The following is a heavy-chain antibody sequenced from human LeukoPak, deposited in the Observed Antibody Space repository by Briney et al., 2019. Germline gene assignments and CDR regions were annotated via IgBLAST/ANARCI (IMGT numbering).Heavy chain of an antibody. V-gene: IGHV1-18*01. CDR1: GYTLTSYG. D-gene: IGHD3-10*01. Sequence: GASVKVSCKASGYTLTSYGISWVRQAPGQRLEWMGWISAYNGNTNYAQELQGRVTMTTDTSTSTAYMELRSLRSDDTAVYYCARVLTMVRGAFNWFDPWGQGTLVTVSS. J-gene: IGHJ5*02. CDR2: ISAYNGNT. CDR3: ARVLTMVRGAFNWFDP.